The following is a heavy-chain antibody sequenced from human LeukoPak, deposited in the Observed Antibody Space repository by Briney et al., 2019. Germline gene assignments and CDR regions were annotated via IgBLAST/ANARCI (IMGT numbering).Heavy chain of an antibody. CDR3: AKCGGSRHFFSDY. D-gene: IGHD3-3*02. CDR1: GFTFSSHA. CDR2: ISGSGDTT. J-gene: IGHJ4*02. V-gene: IGHV3-23*01. Sequence: GGSLRLSCAASGFTFSSHAMNWVRQAPGKGLEWVSGISGSGDTTSYADSVKGRFTISRDNSKNTLYLQVNNLRAEDTAVYYRAKCGGSRHFFSDYWGQGTLVTVSS.